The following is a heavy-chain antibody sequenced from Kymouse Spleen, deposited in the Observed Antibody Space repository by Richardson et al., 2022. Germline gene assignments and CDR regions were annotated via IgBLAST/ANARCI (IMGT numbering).Heavy chain of an antibody. D-gene: IGHD4-23*01,IGHD7-27*02. Sequence: QVQLVESGGGVVQPGRSLRLSCAASGFTFSSYGMHWVRQAPGKGLEWVAVISYDGSNKYYADSVKGRFTISRDNSKNTLYLQMNSLRAEDTAVYYCAKASNSSFDYWGQGTLVTVSS. CDR1: GFTFSSYG. CDR3: AKASNSSFDY. V-gene: IGHV3-30*18. CDR2: ISYDGSNK. J-gene: IGHJ4*02.